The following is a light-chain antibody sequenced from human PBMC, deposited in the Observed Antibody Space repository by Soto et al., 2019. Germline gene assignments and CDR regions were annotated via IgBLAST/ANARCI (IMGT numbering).Light chain of an antibody. CDR2: GAS. CDR3: QPDCNALFT. CDR1: QSFSSSY. J-gene: IGKJ3*01. Sequence: EIVLTQSPGTLSLSPGERATLSCRASQSFSSSYLAWYQQKPGQAPRLLIYGASSRATGMPDRFNGSGSGTHFTLTIRSLEPEDFSVYYCQPDCNALFTLGPGTKGDGK. V-gene: IGKV3-20*01.